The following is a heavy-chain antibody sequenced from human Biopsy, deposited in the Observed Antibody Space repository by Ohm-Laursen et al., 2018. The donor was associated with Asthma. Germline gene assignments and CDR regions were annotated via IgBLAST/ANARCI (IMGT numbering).Heavy chain of an antibody. Sequence: SDTLSLTCTVSGGSISSSSHYWGWIRQPPGKGLEWIANIYYMGSTYYNPSLKSRVTISLDMTMNHLSLNLNSVTAADTAVYFSARAAITGIRGWFDPWGQGTQVTVSS. CDR1: GGSISSSSHY. V-gene: IGHV4-39*02. CDR2: IYYMGST. CDR3: ARAAITGIRGWFDP. J-gene: IGHJ5*02. D-gene: IGHD1-20*01.